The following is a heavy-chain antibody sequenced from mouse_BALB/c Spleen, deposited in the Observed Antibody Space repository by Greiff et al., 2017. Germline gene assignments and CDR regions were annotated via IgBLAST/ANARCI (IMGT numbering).Heavy chain of an antibody. CDR3: ARPSSTGVWFAY. CDR1: EYEFPSHD. D-gene: IGHD4-1*01. J-gene: IGHJ3*01. Sequence: EVHLVESGGGLVQPGESLKLSCESNEYEFPSHDMSWVRKTPEKRLELVAAINSDGGSTYYPDTMERRFIISRDNTKNTLYLQMSSLRSEDTAMYYCARPSSTGVWFAYWGQGTLVTVSA. CDR2: INSDGGST. V-gene: IGHV5-2*01.